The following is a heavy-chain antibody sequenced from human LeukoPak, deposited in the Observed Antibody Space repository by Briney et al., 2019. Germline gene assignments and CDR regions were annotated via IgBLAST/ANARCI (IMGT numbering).Heavy chain of an antibody. V-gene: IGHV3-48*01. CDR2: ISHSVNAI. Sequence: GGSLRLSCAASGFSFSRYSMNCVRQAPGKGLWWVSYISHSVNAIHYTDSVKGRFTISRDNDKNALYLQMNSLRAEDTAVYFCARDYLYAFDYWGQGTLVTVSS. J-gene: IGHJ4*02. CDR1: GFSFSRYS. D-gene: IGHD2-2*01. CDR3: ARDYLYAFDY.